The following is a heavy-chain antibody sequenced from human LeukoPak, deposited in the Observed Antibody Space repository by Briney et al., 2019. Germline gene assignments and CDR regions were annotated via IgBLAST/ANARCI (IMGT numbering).Heavy chain of an antibody. CDR2: ISGSGGST. V-gene: IGHV3-23*01. CDR3: AKMVTRDIVEDY. J-gene: IGHJ4*02. D-gene: IGHD5-12*01. Sequence: PGGSLRFSFAASGFTFSSYAMSWVRQAPGKGLDWVSAISGSGGSTYYADSVKGRFTISRDNSKNTLYLQMNSLRAEDTAVYYCAKMVTRDIVEDYWGQGTLVTVSS. CDR1: GFTFSSYA.